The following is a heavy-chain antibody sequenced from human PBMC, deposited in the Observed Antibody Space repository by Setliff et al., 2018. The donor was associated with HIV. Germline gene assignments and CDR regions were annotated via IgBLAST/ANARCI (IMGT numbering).Heavy chain of an antibody. Sequence: SETLSLTCTVSGDSISNYYWNWIRQPPGKGLEWIGYIFTSGDTNYNPSLRSRVTMSVDVSKNQFSLKLSSVTAADTAVYYCARVFPPTRGATTNTPPGVFDIWGQGTMVTVSS. J-gene: IGHJ3*02. CDR2: IFTSGDT. CDR1: GDSISNYY. V-gene: IGHV4-4*09. CDR3: ARVFPPTRGATTNTPPGVFDI. D-gene: IGHD1-1*01.